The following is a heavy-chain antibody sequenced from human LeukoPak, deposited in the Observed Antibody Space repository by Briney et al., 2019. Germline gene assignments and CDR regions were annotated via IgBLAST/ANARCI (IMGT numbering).Heavy chain of an antibody. CDR3: ARVVDHDYGDYYLDY. CDR1: GFTLSDYV. CDR2: LHYDGIKK. Sequence: GGSLRLSCSASGFTLSDYVMHWVRQAPGKGLEWVASLHYDGIKKYYADSVKGRLTISRDNSKNTLYLQMNSLRAEDTAVYYCARVVDHDYGDYYLDYWGQGTLVTVSS. J-gene: IGHJ4*02. D-gene: IGHD4-17*01. V-gene: IGHV3-30*02.